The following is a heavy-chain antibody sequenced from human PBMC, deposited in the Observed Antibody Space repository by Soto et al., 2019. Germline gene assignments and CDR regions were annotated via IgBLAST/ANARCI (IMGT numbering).Heavy chain of an antibody. V-gene: IGHV3-23*01. D-gene: IGHD5-12*01. CDR2: IGFGGGSR. J-gene: IGHJ5*02. CDR3: AKSQDEMATNSMVDL. CDR1: GFSFGGYV. Sequence: EVQLLESGGGVVQPGGSLSLSCAASGFSFGGYVISWAGQAPGRGLEWASVIGFGGGSRFYADSVKGRFTISRDISNNTVYLQMNSLRAEDTAVYYCAKSQDEMATNSMVDLWGQGTLVTVSS.